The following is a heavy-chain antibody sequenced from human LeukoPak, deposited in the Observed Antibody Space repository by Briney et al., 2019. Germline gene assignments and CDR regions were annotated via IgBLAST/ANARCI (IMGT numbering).Heavy chain of an antibody. CDR3: ARVPSLVYCSGTGGTCYRFDF. Sequence: ASVKVSCKAFSYTFTSYDINLVRQAPGQGLEWMGWINPNSGNTGYADKCDGRIIITRDTSTRSAYMELNSLTSEVSQVYYCARVPSLVYCSGTGGTCYRFDFWGQGTLVIVSS. D-gene: IGHD2-15*01. CDR2: INPNSGNT. J-gene: IGHJ4*02. CDR1: SYTFTSYD. V-gene: IGHV1-8*02.